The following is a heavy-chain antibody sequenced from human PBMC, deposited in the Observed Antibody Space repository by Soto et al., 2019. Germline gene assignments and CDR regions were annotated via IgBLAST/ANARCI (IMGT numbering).Heavy chain of an antibody. Sequence: QLVESGGGLVQPGGSLRISCAASGSIFGTYWMHWVRQAPGKGLVWVSRIDNDGSAVYADSVKGRFTTSRDNAKNTVYLQMNSLRDEDTAVYYCARDIPHNWFDAWGQGTLVTVSS. CDR2: IDNDGSA. V-gene: IGHV3-74*01. CDR3: ARDIPHNWFDA. CDR1: GSIFGTYW. D-gene: IGHD2-21*01. J-gene: IGHJ5*02.